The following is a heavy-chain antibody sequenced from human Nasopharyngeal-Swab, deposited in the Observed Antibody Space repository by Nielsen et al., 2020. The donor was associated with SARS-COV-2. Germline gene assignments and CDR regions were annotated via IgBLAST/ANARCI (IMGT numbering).Heavy chain of an antibody. J-gene: IGHJ4*02. D-gene: IGHD2-15*01. CDR1: GFTFNDYW. Sequence: GGSLRLSCAASGFTFNDYWMTWVRRAPGKGLEWVAIIKQDGSEKSCVDSVKGRFIISRDNAKSSLYLQMNSLRVEDTAVYYCARDYCSGGSCYSWDYWGQGTLVTVSS. CDR3: ARDYCSGGSCYSWDY. CDR2: IKQDGSEK. V-gene: IGHV3-7*01.